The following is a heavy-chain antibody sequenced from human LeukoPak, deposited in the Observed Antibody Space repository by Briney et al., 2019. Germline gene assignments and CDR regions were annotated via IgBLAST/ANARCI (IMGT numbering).Heavy chain of an antibody. CDR3: ARDKRGYDILTGYYSGYYFDY. V-gene: IGHV3-66*01. J-gene: IGHJ4*02. D-gene: IGHD3-9*01. CDR2: IYSGGST. CDR1: GFIVSSNY. Sequence: GGSLRLSCAASGFIVSSNYMSWVRQAPGKGLEWVSDIYSGGSTKYADSVKGRFTISRDNSKNTVYLQMNSLRAEDAAVYYCARDKRGYDILTGYYSGYYFDYWGQGTLVTVSS.